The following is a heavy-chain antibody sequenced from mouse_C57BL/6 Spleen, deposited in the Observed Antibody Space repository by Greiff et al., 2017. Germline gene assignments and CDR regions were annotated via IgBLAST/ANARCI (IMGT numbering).Heavy chain of an antibody. CDR1: GYTFTSYW. CDR2: IYPGSGST. J-gene: IGHJ2*01. V-gene: IGHV1-55*01. D-gene: IGHD3-2*01. CDR3: ALDSSDLRDFDY. Sequence: QVQLQQPGAELVKPGASVKMSCKASGYTFTSYWITWVKQRPGQGLEWIGDIYPGSGSTNYNEKFKSKATLTVDTSSSTAYMQISSLTSEDSAVYYCALDSSDLRDFDYWGQGTTLTVSS.